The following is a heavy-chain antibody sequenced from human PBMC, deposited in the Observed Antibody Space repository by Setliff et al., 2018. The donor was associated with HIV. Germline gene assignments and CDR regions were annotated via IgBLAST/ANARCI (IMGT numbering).Heavy chain of an antibody. CDR1: VGSFSGHY. V-gene: IGHV4-34*01. CDR2: TNPSGST. J-gene: IGHJ4*02. Sequence: TSETLSLTCAVYVGSFSGHYWIWIRQPPGKGLEWIGETNPSGSTKYNPSLKSRVTISVDMSKNQFSLRVTSLTAADTAVYYCATNRVGNYPLDYWGRGTLVTVSS. CDR3: ATNRVGNYPLDY. D-gene: IGHD1-7*01.